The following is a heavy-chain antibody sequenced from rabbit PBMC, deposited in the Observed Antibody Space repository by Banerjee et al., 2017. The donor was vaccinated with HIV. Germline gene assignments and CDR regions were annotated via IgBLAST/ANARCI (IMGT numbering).Heavy chain of an antibody. CDR1: GFTITSSYY. D-gene: IGHD2-1*01. V-gene: IGHV1S43*01. CDR2: IDAGSSGST. Sequence: QEQLEESGGGLVKPGGTLTLTCKASGFTITSSYYMCWVRQAPGKGLEWIACIDAGSSGSTSYANWVNGRFTISRSTSLNTVDLKMTSLTAADTATYFCARDYNYDDYAGTSFNLWGQGTLVTVS. CDR3: ARDYNYDDYAGTSFNL. J-gene: IGHJ4*01.